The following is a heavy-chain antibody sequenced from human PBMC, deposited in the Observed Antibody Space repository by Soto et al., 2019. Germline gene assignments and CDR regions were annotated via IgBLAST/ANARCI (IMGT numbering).Heavy chain of an antibody. D-gene: IGHD6-19*01. CDR2: LTGGGDNP. Sequence: EVQLLESGGGLVQPGGSLRLSCAAYGFAFSNYAMSWVRQSPGKGLEWISSLTGGGDNPHYAESVKGRFTISRDNSKSTLFLQINSLSDGDTAVYYCARGGSGWYPFDYWGQGTLVTVSS. CDR1: GFAFSNYA. CDR3: ARGGSGWYPFDY. V-gene: IGHV3-23*01. J-gene: IGHJ4*02.